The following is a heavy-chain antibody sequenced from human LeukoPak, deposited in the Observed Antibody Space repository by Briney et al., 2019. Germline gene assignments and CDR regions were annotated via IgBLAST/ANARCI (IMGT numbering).Heavy chain of an antibody. CDR1: GFTFSSYG. V-gene: IGHV3-30*03. D-gene: IGHD6-13*01. CDR2: ISYDGSNK. J-gene: IGHJ4*02. CDR3: ARDSSSWLSYYFDY. Sequence: GGSLRLSCAASGFTFSSYGMHWVRQAPGKGLEWVAVISYDGSNKYYADSVKGRFTISRDNSKNTLHLQMNSLRAEDTAVYYCARDSSSWLSYYFDYWGQGTLVTVSS.